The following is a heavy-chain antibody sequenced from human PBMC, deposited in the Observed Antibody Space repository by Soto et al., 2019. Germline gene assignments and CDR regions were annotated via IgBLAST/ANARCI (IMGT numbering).Heavy chain of an antibody. CDR2: INPNSGGT. D-gene: IGHD3-10*01. CDR3: ASDNGSGSSGLDPDY. J-gene: IGHJ4*02. Sequence: ASVKVSCKASGYTFTGYYMHWVRQAPGQGLEWMGWINPNSGGTSYVQKFQGWVTMTRDTSISTAYIELSRLRSEDTAVYYCASDNGSGSSGLDPDYWGQGTLVTVSS. CDR1: GYTFTGYY. V-gene: IGHV1-2*04.